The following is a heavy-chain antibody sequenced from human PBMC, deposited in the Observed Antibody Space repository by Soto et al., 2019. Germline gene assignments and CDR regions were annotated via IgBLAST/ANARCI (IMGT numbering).Heavy chain of an antibody. CDR3: ANDGGTFYYYYGMDV. J-gene: IGHJ6*02. Sequence: GGSLRLSCAASGFTFSSYGMHWVRQAPGKGLEWVAVISYDGSNKYYADSVKGRFTISRDNSKNTLYLQMNSLRVEDTAVYYCANDGGTFYYYYGMDVWGQGTTVTVSS. V-gene: IGHV3-30*18. CDR2: ISYDGSNK. CDR1: GFTFSSYG.